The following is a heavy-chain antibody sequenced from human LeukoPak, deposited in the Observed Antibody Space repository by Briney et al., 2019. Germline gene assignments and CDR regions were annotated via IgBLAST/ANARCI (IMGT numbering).Heavy chain of an antibody. J-gene: IGHJ5*02. CDR2: IYPGDSDT. CDR1: GYSFTSYW. Sequence: NLGESLKIPCKGSGYSFTSYWIGWVRQMPGKGLEWMGIIYPGDSDTRYSPSFQGQVTISADKSISTAYPQWSSLKASDTAIYYCARLPYDFWSGDWFDPWGQGTLVTVSS. D-gene: IGHD3-3*01. CDR3: ARLPYDFWSGDWFDP. V-gene: IGHV5-51*01.